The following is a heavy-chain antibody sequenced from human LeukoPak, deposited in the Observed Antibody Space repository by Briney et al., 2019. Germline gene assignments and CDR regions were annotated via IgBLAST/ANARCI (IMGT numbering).Heavy chain of an antibody. CDR3: AKEDTAGSTGSADY. CDR2: ISGSGDST. Sequence: GGSLRLSCAASGFTFSSYAMSWLRQAPGKGLEWVSVISGSGDSTYYADSVKGRFTISRDNSKNTLYLHMNSLRAEDTAVYFCAKEDTAGSTGSADYWGQGTLVTVSS. D-gene: IGHD2-2*01. V-gene: IGHV3-23*01. J-gene: IGHJ4*02. CDR1: GFTFSSYA.